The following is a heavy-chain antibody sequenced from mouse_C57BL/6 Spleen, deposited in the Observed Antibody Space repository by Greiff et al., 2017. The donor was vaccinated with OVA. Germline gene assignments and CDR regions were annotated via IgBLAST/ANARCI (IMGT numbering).Heavy chain of an antibody. D-gene: IGHD2-4*01. CDR1: GYTFTSYW. V-gene: IGHV1-72*01. CDR2: IDPNSGGT. CDR3: AGSYYDYDCFDY. Sequence: VQLQQSGAELVKPGASVKLSCKASGYTFTSYWMHWVKQRPGQGLEWIGRIDPNSGGTKYNEKFKSKATLTVDKPSSTAYMELSSLTSEDSAVYDCAGSYYDYDCFDYWGQGTTLTVSS. J-gene: IGHJ2*01.